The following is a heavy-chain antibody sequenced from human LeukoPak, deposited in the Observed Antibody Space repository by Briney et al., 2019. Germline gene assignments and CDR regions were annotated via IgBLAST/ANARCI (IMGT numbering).Heavy chain of an antibody. V-gene: IGHV1-2*02. CDR2: INPNSGGT. Sequence: GASVKVSCKASGYTFTGYYMHWVRQAPGQGLEWMGWINPNSGGTNYAQKFQGRVTMTRDTSISTAYMELSRLRSDDTAVYYCARAATVAGRYEFDYWGQGTLVTVSS. CDR3: ARAATVAGRYEFDY. D-gene: IGHD6-19*01. CDR1: GYTFTGYY. J-gene: IGHJ4*02.